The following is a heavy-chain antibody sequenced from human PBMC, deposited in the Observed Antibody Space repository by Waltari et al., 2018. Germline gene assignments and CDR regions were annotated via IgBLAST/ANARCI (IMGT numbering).Heavy chain of an antibody. CDR2: IKQEGSEK. J-gene: IGHJ4*02. V-gene: IGHV3-7*01. CDR3: ARGHDYYDSSGYSG. D-gene: IGHD3-22*01. Sequence: EVQLVESGGGLVQPGGSLRLSCAASGFTFSSYWMSWVRQAPGKGLGWVANIKQEGSEKYYVDSVKGRFTSSRDNAKNSLYLQMNSLRAEDTAVYYCARGHDYYDSSGYSGWGQGTLVTVSS. CDR1: GFTFSSYW.